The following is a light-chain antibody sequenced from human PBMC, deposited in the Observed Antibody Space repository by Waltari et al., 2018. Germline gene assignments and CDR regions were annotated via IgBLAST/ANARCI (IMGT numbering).Light chain of an antibody. CDR3: LQHNSYPRT. J-gene: IGKJ1*01. CDR2: AAS. Sequence: DIQMTQSPSSLSASVGDTVTITCRASQGISSYLNWFQQKPGKAPKLLIYAASSLESGVPSRFSGSGSGTEFTITISSLQPEDFAAYYCLQHNSYPRTFGQGTKVEIK. CDR1: QGISSY. V-gene: IGKV1-17*01.